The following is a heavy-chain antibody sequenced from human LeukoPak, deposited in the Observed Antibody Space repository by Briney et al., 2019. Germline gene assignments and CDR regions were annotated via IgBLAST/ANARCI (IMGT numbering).Heavy chain of an antibody. V-gene: IGHV1-18*01. CDR3: ARAHSGYDLGGLDY. CDR1: GYTFTSYG. CDR2: ISAYNGNT. J-gene: IGHJ4*02. Sequence: ASVKVSCKASGYTFTSYGISWVRQAPGQGLEWMGWISAYNGNTNYAQKLQGRVTMTTDTSTSTAYMELSSLRSEDTAVYYCARAHSGYDLGGLDYWGQGTLVTVSS. D-gene: IGHD5-12*01.